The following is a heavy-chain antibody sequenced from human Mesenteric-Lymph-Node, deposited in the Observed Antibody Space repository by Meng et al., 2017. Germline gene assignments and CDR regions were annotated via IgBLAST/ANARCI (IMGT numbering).Heavy chain of an antibody. CDR2: IKEDETER. CDR3: AIDARGLDYARSGYQSDY. Sequence: GESLKISCAASGFTFSSYSMNWVRQAPGKGLEWVANIKEDETERWYVDSVKGRFTIARDNAKNSLYLQMNSLRAEDTAVYYCAIDARGLDYARSGYQSDYWGQGTLVTVSS. D-gene: IGHD3-22*01. J-gene: IGHJ4*02. V-gene: IGHV3-7*01. CDR1: GFTFSSYS.